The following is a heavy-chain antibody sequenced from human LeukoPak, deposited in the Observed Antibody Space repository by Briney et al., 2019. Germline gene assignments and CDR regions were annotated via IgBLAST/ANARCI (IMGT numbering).Heavy chain of an antibody. D-gene: IGHD1-26*01. Sequence: ETLSLTCAVYGGSFSGYYWSWIRKPPGKGLEWVSVIYSGGSTYYADSVKGRFTTSRDNSKNTLYLQMNSLRAEDTAVYYCARVRGSYYFDYWGQGTLVTVSS. V-gene: IGHV3-53*01. CDR1: GGSFSGYY. CDR3: ARVRGSYYFDY. CDR2: IYSGGST. J-gene: IGHJ4*02.